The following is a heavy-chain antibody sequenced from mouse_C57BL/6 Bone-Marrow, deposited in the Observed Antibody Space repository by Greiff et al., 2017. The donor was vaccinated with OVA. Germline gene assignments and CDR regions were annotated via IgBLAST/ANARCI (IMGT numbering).Heavy chain of an antibody. CDR2: IDPETGGT. CDR1: GYTFTDYE. V-gene: IGHV1-15*01. CDR3: TRRGFLHGFAY. Sequence: QVQLKESGAELVRPGASVTLSCKASGYTFTDYEMHWVKQTPVHGLEWIGAIDPETGGTAYNQKFKGKAILTADKSSSTAYMELRSLTSEDSAVYYCTRRGFLHGFAYWGQGTLVTVSA. J-gene: IGHJ3*01.